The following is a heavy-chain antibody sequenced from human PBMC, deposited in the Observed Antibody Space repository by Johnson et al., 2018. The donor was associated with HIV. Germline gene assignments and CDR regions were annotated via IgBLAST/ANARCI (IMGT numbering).Heavy chain of an antibody. CDR2: ISWNSGNT. CDR3: ARAYYDSRGYYPHAFHV. V-gene: IGHV3-23*04. Sequence: VQLVESGGGVVQPGRSLRLSCAASGFTFSSYAMHWVRQAPGKGLEWVSGISWNSGNTYSADSVKGRFTISRDNSENTLYLQMNRLRAEDTAVYYCARAYYDSRGYYPHAFHVWGQGTMVTVSS. D-gene: IGHD3-22*01. CDR1: GFTFSSYA. J-gene: IGHJ3*01.